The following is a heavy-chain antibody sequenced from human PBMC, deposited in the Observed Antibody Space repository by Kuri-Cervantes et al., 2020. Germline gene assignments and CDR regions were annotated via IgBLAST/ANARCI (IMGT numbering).Heavy chain of an antibody. CDR3: ARDKDSHFDY. J-gene: IGHJ4*02. CDR1: GGSISSTTSY. CDR2: IYYTGST. D-gene: IGHD3-22*01. V-gene: IGHV4-39*07. Sequence: SETLSLTCTVSGGSISSTTSYWGCIRQSPGKGPEWIGSIYYTGSTYYNPSLKSRATISVDKSKNQFSLKLSSVTAADTAVYYCARDKDSHFDYWGQGTLVTVSS.